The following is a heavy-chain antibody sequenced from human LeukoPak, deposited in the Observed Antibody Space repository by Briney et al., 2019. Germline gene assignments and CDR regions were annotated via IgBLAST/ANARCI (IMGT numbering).Heavy chain of an antibody. V-gene: IGHV1-2*02. Sequence: ASVKLSCNASGYTLIGYYMHWIRQAPAQGLELMGLINTHSGGTKYAQNLQGRVTMTRDTSIRTAYMELSRLSSDATAVYYCVRDEAVPPAPLKGRDSWFDPWGQGTLVTVSS. J-gene: IGHJ5*02. CDR2: INTHSGGT. CDR1: GYTLIGYY. CDR3: VRDEAVPPAPLKGRDSWFDP. D-gene: IGHD2-2*01.